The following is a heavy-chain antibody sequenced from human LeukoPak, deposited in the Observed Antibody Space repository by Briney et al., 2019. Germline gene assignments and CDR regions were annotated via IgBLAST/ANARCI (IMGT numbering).Heavy chain of an antibody. CDR3: ARDSRDSSGYYYYYYMDV. J-gene: IGHJ6*03. D-gene: IGHD3-22*01. Sequence: ASVKVSCKASGGTFSSYTISWVRQAPGQGLEWMGIINPSGGSTSYAQKFQGRVTMTRDTSTSTVYMELSSLRSEDTAVYYCARDSRDSSGYYYYYYMDVWGKGTTVTVSS. CDR1: GGTFSSYT. V-gene: IGHV1-46*01. CDR2: INPSGGST.